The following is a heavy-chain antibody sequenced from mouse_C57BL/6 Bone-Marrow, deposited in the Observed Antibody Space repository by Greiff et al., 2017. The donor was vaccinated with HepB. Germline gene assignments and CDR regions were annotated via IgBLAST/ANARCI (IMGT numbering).Heavy chain of an antibody. CDR1: GFTFSDYY. Sequence: SGGGLVQPGGSLKLSCAASGFTFSDYYMYWVRQTPEKRLEWVAYISNGGGSTYYPDTVKGRFTISRDNAKNTLYLQMSRLKSEDTAMYYCARPLTTVVEGYFDVWGTGTTVTVSS. CDR3: ARPLTTVVEGYFDV. CDR2: ISNGGGST. D-gene: IGHD1-1*01. V-gene: IGHV5-12*01. J-gene: IGHJ1*03.